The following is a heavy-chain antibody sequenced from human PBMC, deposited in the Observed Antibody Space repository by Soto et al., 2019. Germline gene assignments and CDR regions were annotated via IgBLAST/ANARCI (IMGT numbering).Heavy chain of an antibody. D-gene: IGHD3-10*01. V-gene: IGHV3-66*01. CDR1: GFTVSSNY. CDR2: IYSGGST. CDR3: TGSYYNAGVTFSSGAFDI. J-gene: IGHJ3*02. Sequence: GGSLRLSCAASGFTVSSNYMSWVRQAPGKGLEWVSVIYSGGSTYYADSVKGRFTISRDNSKNTLYLQMNSLRAEDTAVYYCTGSYYNAGVTFSSGAFDIWGQGTMVTVSS.